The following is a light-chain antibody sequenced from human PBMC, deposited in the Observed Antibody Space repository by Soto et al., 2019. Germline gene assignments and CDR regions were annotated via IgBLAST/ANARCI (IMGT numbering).Light chain of an antibody. J-gene: IGKJ1*01. Sequence: EMVLTQSPGTLSLSPGERATLSCRATQSVRSNYLAWYQQRPGQAPRLLIYDASSRATGVPDRFSGSGSGTDFTLTISRLEPEDFAVYYCHQYGGSPGTLGQGTKVEIK. CDR2: DAS. V-gene: IGKV3-20*01. CDR3: HQYGGSPGT. CDR1: QSVRSNY.